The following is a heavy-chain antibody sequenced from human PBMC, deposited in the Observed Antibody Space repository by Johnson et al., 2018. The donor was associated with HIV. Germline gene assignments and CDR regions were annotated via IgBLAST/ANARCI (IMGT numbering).Heavy chain of an antibody. D-gene: IGHD2-2*01. CDR2: ISYDGSNK. Sequence: QVKLLESGGGVVQPGRSLRLSCAASGFTFITYAMNWVRQAPGKGLQWVAVISYDGSNKYYADSVKGRFTISRDNSKNTLYLQMNSLRAEDTAVYYCASIVVVPAAQDNDAFDIWGQGTMVTVSS. CDR3: ASIVVVPAAQDNDAFDI. J-gene: IGHJ3*02. CDR1: GFTFITYA. V-gene: IGHV3-30-3*01.